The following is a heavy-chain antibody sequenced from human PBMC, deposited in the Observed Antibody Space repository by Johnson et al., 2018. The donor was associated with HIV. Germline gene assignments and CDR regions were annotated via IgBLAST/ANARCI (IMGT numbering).Heavy chain of an antibody. CDR2: ITWNGGGI. J-gene: IGHJ3*02. CDR3: ARGGFCRSTICYRGNAFVI. CDR1: GFTFDDFG. V-gene: IGHV3-20*04. D-gene: IGHD2-2*01. Sequence: VQLVESGGGVVQPGRSLRLSCAASGFTFDDFGMTWIRQAPGKGLEWVSGITWNGGGIGYADSVRGRFTISRDNAKNSLYLQMNSLKAEDTALYYCARGGFCRSTICYRGNAFVIWGPGTMVTVSS.